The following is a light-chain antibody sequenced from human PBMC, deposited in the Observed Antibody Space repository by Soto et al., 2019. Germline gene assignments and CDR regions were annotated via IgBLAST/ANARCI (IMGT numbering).Light chain of an antibody. J-gene: IGKJ2*01. CDR2: GAS. CDR3: QQSNNWPYT. CDR1: QSVRDN. Sequence: EIVMTQSPATLSVSPGERATLSCRASQSVRDNLAWYQKKPGQAPRLLIYGASTRATGIPARFSGSGSGTEFTLTISSLQSEDFAVYYCQQSNNWPYTFGQGTKVDIK. V-gene: IGKV3-15*01.